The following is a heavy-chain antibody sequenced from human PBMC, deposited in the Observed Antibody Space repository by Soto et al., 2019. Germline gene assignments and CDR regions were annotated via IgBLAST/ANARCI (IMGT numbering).Heavy chain of an antibody. Sequence: SETLSLTCTVSGGSISSYYWSWIRQPPGKGLEWIGYIYYSGSTNYNPSLKSRVTISVDTSKNQFSLKPSSVTAADTAVYYCARDRGAALNWFDPWGQGTLVTVSS. CDR2: IYYSGST. J-gene: IGHJ5*02. D-gene: IGHD4-17*01. CDR3: ARDRGAALNWFDP. CDR1: GGSISSYY. V-gene: IGHV4-59*01.